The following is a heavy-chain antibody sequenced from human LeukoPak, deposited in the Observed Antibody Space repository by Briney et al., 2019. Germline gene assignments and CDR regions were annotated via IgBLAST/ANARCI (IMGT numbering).Heavy chain of an antibody. CDR2: MSYDGSNK. J-gene: IGHJ5*02. CDR1: GFTFSSYA. Sequence: PGGSLRLSCAASGFTFSSYAMHWVRQAPGKGLEWVAVMSYDGSNKYYADSVKGRFTISRDNSKNTLYLQMNSLRAEDTAVYYCAREKCGYSYGYCWFDPWGQGTLVTVSS. V-gene: IGHV3-30-3*01. CDR3: AREKCGYSYGYCWFDP. D-gene: IGHD5-18*01.